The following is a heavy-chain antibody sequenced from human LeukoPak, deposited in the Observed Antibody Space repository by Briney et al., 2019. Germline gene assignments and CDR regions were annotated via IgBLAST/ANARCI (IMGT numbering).Heavy chain of an antibody. J-gene: IGHJ5*02. V-gene: IGHV5-51*01. CDR1: GYSFTSYW. CDR2: IYPGDSDT. D-gene: IGHD2-2*01. Sequence: GESLKISCKASGYSFTSYWIGWVRQMPGKGLEWMGIIYPGDSDTRYSPSFQGQVTISADKSISTAYLQWSSLKASDTAMYYCARPRGCSSTSCYLGSWGQGTLVTVSS. CDR3: ARPRGCSSTSCYLGS.